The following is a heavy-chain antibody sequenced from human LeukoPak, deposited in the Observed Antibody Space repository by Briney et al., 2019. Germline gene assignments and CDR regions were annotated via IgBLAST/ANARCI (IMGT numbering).Heavy chain of an antibody. CDR3: TTYSSGSCPF. CDR1: GITFRNAW. J-gene: IGHJ4*02. D-gene: IGHD6-19*01. V-gene: IGHV3-15*01. CDR2: IYRSSNGETT. Sequence: GRSLRLSCAASGITFRNAWMTWVRPAPGKGLEWVGRIYRSSNGETTDYGAPVKGRFTMSRDDSKNTLYLQMNSLKTEDTAVYYCTTYSSGSCPFWGQGTLVTVSS.